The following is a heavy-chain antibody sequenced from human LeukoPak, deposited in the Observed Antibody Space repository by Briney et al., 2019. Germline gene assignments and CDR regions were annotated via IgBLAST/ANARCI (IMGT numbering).Heavy chain of an antibody. J-gene: IGHJ4*02. D-gene: IGHD3-10*01. CDR1: GGTFSSYA. V-gene: IGHV1-2*02. CDR3: ARKGFYGSGTYHVDY. CDR2: IHPKTGGP. Sequence: GSSVKVSCKASGGTFSSYAISWVRQAPGQGLEWMGWIHPKTGGPEYAQKFQGRVTMTRDTSVTTAYMELSGLTFDDTAVYYCARKGFYGSGTYHVDYWGQGTLVTVSS.